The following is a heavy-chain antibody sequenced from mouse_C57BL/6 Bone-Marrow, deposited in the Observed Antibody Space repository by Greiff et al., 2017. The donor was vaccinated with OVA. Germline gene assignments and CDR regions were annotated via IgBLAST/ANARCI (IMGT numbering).Heavy chain of an antibody. J-gene: IGHJ1*03. Sequence: QVHVKQPGAELVMPGASVKLSCKASGYTFTSYWMHWVKQRPGQGLEWIGEIDPSDSYTNYNQKFKGKSTLTVDKSSSTAYMQLSSLTSEDSAVYYCARDHYYGSSGWYFDVWGTGTTVTVSS. CDR1: GYTFTSYW. CDR2: IDPSDSYT. CDR3: ARDHYYGSSGWYFDV. D-gene: IGHD1-1*01. V-gene: IGHV1-69*01.